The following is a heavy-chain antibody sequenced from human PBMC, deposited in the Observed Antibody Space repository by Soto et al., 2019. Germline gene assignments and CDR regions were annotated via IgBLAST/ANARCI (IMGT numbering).Heavy chain of an antibody. V-gene: IGHV3-21*01. Sequence: GGSLRLSCAASGFTFSSYSMNWVRQAPGKGLEWVSSISSSSSYIYYADSVKGRFTISRDNAKNSLYLQMNSLRAEDTAVYYCARDQGFGELFYYYGMDVWGQGTTVTVS. D-gene: IGHD3-10*01. CDR2: ISSSSSYI. CDR3: ARDQGFGELFYYYGMDV. CDR1: GFTFSSYS. J-gene: IGHJ6*02.